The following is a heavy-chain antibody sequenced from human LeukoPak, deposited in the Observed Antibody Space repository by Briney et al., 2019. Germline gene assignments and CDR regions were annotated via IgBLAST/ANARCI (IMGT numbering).Heavy chain of an antibody. J-gene: IGHJ4*02. CDR2: TYYRSKWYN. CDR3: ARVDRAISTTGTLGD. V-gene: IGHV6-1*01. CDR1: GDSVSNNYAA. D-gene: IGHD6-13*01. Sequence: SQTLSLTCAISGDSVSNNYAAWNWIRQSPSKGLEWLGRTYYRSKWYNDYAVSVKSRITINPDTSKNQFSLQLNSVTPEDTAVYYCARVDRAISTTGTLGDWGQGTLVTVSS.